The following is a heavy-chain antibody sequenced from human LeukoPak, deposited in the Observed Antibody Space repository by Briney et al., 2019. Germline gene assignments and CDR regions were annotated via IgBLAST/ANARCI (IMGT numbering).Heavy chain of an antibody. D-gene: IGHD3-22*01. Sequence: ASVKVSCKACGYTFTGYYMHWVRQAPGQGLEWMGWINPNSGGTNYAQKFQGRVTMTRDTSISTAYMELSRLRSDDTAVYYCARAPRSSYYDSSGSWGQGTLVTVSS. J-gene: IGHJ4*02. CDR3: ARAPRSSYYDSSGS. CDR1: GYTFTGYY. V-gene: IGHV1-2*02. CDR2: INPNSGGT.